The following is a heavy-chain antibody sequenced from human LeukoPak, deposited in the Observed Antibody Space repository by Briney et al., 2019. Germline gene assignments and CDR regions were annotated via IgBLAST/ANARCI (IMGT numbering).Heavy chain of an antibody. CDR1: GFTVSSYS. CDR3: AGSDTTGYIPREWDYWYFDL. V-gene: IGHV3-21*01. J-gene: IGHJ2*01. Sequence: GSLRLSCAAPGFTVSSYSMNWVRQAPGKGLQWDSSISTGSSYIYYADSVKGRFTISRDNAKNSLYLQMNSLRAEDTAVYYCAGSDTTGYIPREWDYWYFDLWGRGTLVTVSS. D-gene: IGHD3-22*01. CDR2: ISTGSSYI.